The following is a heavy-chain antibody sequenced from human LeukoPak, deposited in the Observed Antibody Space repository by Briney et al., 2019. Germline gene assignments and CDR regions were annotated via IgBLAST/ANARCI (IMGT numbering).Heavy chain of an antibody. CDR2: VHHSGYT. V-gene: IGHV4-38-2*01. D-gene: IGHD3-22*01. J-gene: IGHJ4*02. CDR3: VRASNSGYYYFDY. Sequence: SETLSVTCAVSGYSISTSYYWGWIRQLPGKGLEWIGTVHHSGYTYSNPSLKSRVTISLDASKNQFSLQLSSVTAADTALYYCVRASNSGYYYFDYWGQGTLVTVSS. CDR1: GYSISTSYY.